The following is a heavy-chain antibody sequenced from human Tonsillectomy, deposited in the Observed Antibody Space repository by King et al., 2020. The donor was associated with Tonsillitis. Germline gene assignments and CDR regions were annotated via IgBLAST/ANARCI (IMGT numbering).Heavy chain of an antibody. CDR2: ISSSGSYT. CDR1: GFTFSDYY. V-gene: IGHV3-11*05. D-gene: IGHD2/OR15-2a*01. Sequence: HVQLVESGGGLVKPGGSLRLSCAASGFTFSDYYISWIRQAPGKGLEWVSYISSSGSYTNYADSVKGRFTISRDNAKNSLYLQMNSLRAEDTAVYYCARAGTTSYYYYMDVWGKGTTVTASS. J-gene: IGHJ6*03. CDR3: ARAGTTSYYYYMDV.